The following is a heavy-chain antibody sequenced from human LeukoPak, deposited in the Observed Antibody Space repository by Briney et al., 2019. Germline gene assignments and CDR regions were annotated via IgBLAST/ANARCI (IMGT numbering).Heavy chain of an antibody. J-gene: IGHJ4*02. D-gene: IGHD3-3*01. CDR2: IYYSGST. CDR1: GGSISSYY. V-gene: IGHV4-59*01. Sequence: SETLSLTCTVSGGSISSYYWSWIRQPPGKGLEWIGHIYYSGSTNYNPSLKSRVTISVDTSKNQFSLKLSSVTAADTAVYYCASTYYDFWSGYYGPYYFDYWGQGTLITVSS. CDR3: ASTYYDFWSGYYGPYYFDY.